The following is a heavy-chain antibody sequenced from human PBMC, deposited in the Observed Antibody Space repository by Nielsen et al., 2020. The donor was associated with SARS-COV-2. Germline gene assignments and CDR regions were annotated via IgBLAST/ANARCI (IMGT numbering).Heavy chain of an antibody. CDR1: GFTFSSYA. J-gene: IGHJ4*02. Sequence: GESLKISCAASGFTFSSYAMSWVRQAPGKGLEWVSAISGSGGSTYYADSVKGRFTISRDNSKNTLYLQMNSLRAKDTAVYYCAKGEGGYSYGDYWGQGTLVTVSS. CDR3: AKGEGGYSYGDY. V-gene: IGHV3-23*01. CDR2: ISGSGGST. D-gene: IGHD5-18*01.